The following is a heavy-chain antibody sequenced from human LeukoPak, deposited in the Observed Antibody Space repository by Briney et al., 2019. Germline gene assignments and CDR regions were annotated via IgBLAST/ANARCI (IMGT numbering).Heavy chain of an antibody. CDR2: IYYSGST. V-gene: IGHV4-39*02. CDR3: ATDYVWGSYRDDAFDI. CDR1: GGSISSSGYY. Sequence: PSETLSLTCTVSGGSISSSGYYWGWIRQPPGKGLEWIASIYYSGSTYYNPSLKSRVTISVDTSKNQLSLKLSSLTAADTAVYYCATDYVWGSYRDDAFDIWGQGTMVTVSS. J-gene: IGHJ3*02. D-gene: IGHD3-16*02.